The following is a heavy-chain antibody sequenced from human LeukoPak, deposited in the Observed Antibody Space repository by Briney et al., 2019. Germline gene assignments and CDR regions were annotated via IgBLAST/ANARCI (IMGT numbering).Heavy chain of an antibody. CDR1: GYTFTSYY. Sequence: GASVKVSCKASGYTFTSYYMHWVRQATGQGLEWMGWMNPNSGNTGYAQKFQGRVTMTRNTSISTAYMKLSSLRSEDTAVYYCARARWWYCSGGSCSVFGYWGQGTLVTVSS. CDR3: ARARWWYCSGGSCSVFGY. V-gene: IGHV1-8*02. J-gene: IGHJ4*02. D-gene: IGHD2-15*01. CDR2: MNPNSGNT.